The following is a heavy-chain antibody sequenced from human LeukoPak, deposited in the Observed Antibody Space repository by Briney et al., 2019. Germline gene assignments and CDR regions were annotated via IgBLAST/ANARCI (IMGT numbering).Heavy chain of an antibody. CDR3: TTEDVDIVATMPDY. V-gene: IGHV3-15*01. CDR2: IQSKTDGGTT. D-gene: IGHD5-12*01. CDR1: GFTFSNAW. Sequence: PGGSLRLSCAASGFTFSNAWMSWVRQAPGKGLEWDGRIQSKTDGGTTDYAAPVKGRFTISRDDSKNTLYLQMNSLKTEDTAVYYCTTEDVDIVATMPDYWGQGTLVTVSS. J-gene: IGHJ4*02.